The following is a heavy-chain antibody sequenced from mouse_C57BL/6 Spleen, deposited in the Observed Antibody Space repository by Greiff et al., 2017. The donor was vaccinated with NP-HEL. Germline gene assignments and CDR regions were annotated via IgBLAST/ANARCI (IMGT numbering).Heavy chain of an antibody. CDR3: ARSFYYDYDDYYAMDY. D-gene: IGHD2-4*01. V-gene: IGHV1-42*01. CDR1: GYSFTGYY. CDR2: INPSTGGT. Sequence: VQLQQSGPELVKPGASVKISCKASGYSFTGYYMNWVKQSPEKSLEWIGEINPSTGGTTYNQKFKAKATLTVDKSSSTAYMQLKSLTSEDSAVYYGARSFYYDYDDYYAMDYWGQGTSVTVSS. J-gene: IGHJ4*01.